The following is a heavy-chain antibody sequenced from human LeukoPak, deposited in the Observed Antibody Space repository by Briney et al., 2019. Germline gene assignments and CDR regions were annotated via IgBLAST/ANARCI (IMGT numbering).Heavy chain of an antibody. J-gene: IGHJ4*02. CDR2: ISGSGGST. V-gene: IGHV3-23*01. Sequence: PGRSLRLSCAASGFTFSSYGMYWVRQAPGKGLEWVSAISGSGGSTYYADSVKGRFTISRDNSKNTLYLQMNSLRAEDTAVYYCAPKEAHSSWEVVVDYWGQGTLVTVSS. CDR3: APKEAHSSWEVVVDY. CDR1: GFTFSSYG. D-gene: IGHD6-13*01.